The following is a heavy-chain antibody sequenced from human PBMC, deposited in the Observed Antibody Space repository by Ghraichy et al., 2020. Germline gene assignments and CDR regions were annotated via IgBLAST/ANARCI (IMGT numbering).Heavy chain of an antibody. CDR1: GGTSSSYA. CDR2: IIPIFGPA. V-gene: IGHV1-69*06. CDR3: ARGGTSGGYFTFDY. Sequence: SVKVSCKASGGTSSSYAISWVRQAPGQGLEWMGGIIPIFGPANYAQKFQGRLTIIEDKSTSPAYMELSSLTSEDTAVYYCARGGTSGGYFTFDYWGQGTLVSVSS. D-gene: IGHD3-10*01. J-gene: IGHJ4*02.